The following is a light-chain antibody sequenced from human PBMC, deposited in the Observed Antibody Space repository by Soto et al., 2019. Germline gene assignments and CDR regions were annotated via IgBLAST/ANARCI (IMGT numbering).Light chain of an antibody. V-gene: IGLV2-11*01. J-gene: IGLJ1*01. CDR3: CSYVGGYSYV. CDR2: DVS. CDR1: SSDVGDYNS. Sequence: ALTQPRSVSGSPGQSVTVSCIGTSSDVGDYNSVSWYQQHPGKAPKLMIYDVSKRPSGVPDRFSGSKSGNTASLTISGLQAEDEADYYCCSYVGGYSYVFGIGTKVTVL.